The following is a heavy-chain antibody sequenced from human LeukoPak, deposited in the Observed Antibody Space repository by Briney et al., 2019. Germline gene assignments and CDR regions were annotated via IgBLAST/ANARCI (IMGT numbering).Heavy chain of an antibody. V-gene: IGHV4-59*01. CDR3: AREKDTGSNHAKIRYDI. CDR2: IFGSGDF. D-gene: IGHD1-26*01. Sequence: SETLSLTCTVSGGSISDYYWSWIRQPPGKGLEWIGWIFGSGDFNYNPPLKSRLSISEDTSNNQFSLKLTSATAADTAVYYCAREKDTGSNHAKIRYDIWGQGTMVTVSS. J-gene: IGHJ3*02. CDR1: GGSISDYY.